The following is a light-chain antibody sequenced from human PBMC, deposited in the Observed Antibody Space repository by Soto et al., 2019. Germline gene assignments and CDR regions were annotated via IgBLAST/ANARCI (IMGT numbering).Light chain of an antibody. V-gene: IGKV3-20*01. CDR3: QQYGNSPWT. CDR1: QSVSSTF. CDR2: GAS. J-gene: IGKJ1*01. Sequence: VLRKCSGNVCWSPGEISTLSCRASQSVSSTFLAWCQQKPGQAPRLLIHGASSRATGIPDRFSGGGSGTDFTLTISRLEPEDFAVYYCQQYGNSPWTFGQGSKVDIK.